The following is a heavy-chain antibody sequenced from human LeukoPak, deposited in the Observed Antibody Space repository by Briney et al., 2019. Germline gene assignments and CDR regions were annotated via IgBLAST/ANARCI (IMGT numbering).Heavy chain of an antibody. D-gene: IGHD2-8*01. J-gene: IGHJ6*03. Sequence: GGSLRLSCAASGFTFSSYAMNWVRQAPGRGLEWVSGLSGSGGTTYYADSVKGRFTISRDNSKNTLYLQMNSLRAEDTAVYYCANGNRCTSPNCLGYYYFYMDVWGKGTTVTVSS. CDR3: ANGNRCTSPNCLGYYYFYMDV. CDR2: LSGSGGTT. CDR1: GFTFSSYA. V-gene: IGHV3-23*01.